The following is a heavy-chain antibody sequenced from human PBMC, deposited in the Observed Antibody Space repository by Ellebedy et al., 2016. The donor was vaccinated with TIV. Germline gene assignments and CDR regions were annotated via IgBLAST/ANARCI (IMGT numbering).Heavy chain of an antibody. D-gene: IGHD3-10*01. V-gene: IGHV3-30*03. Sequence: GESLKISXVAPGFTFRSHGIYWVRQAPGKGLEWVAVFSSDGSNKYYPDSVKGRFTISRDNSKNTLYLQMNSLRTDDMAVYYCARGGSSGSSDYWGQGTLVTVSS. CDR2: FSSDGSNK. CDR3: ARGGSSGSSDY. J-gene: IGHJ4*02. CDR1: GFTFRSHG.